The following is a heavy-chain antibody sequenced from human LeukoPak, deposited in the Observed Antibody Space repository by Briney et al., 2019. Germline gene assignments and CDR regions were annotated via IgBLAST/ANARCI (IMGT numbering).Heavy chain of an antibody. CDR2: ISGSGGST. Sequence: GGSLRLSCAASGFTFSSYAMSWVCQAPGKGLEWVSAISGSGGSTYYADSVKGRFTISRDNSKNTLYLQMNSLRAEDTAVYYCAKGRYDSSGYYDGNWFDPWGQGTLVPVSS. CDR3: AKGRYDSSGYYDGNWFDP. D-gene: IGHD3-22*01. CDR1: GFTFSSYA. J-gene: IGHJ5*02. V-gene: IGHV3-23*01.